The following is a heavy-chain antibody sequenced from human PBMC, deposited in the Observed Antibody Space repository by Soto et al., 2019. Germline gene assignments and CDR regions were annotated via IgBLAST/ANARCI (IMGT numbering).Heavy chain of an antibody. D-gene: IGHD7-27*01. CDR2: IYSGGST. Sequence: EVQLVETGGGLIQPGGSLRLSCAASGFTVSSNYMSWVRQAPGKGLEWVSVIYSGGSTYYADSVKGRFTISRDNSKNTLYLQMNSLRAEDTAVYYCARDLWGLLGHYGMDVWGQGTTVTVSS. CDR3: ARDLWGLLGHYGMDV. V-gene: IGHV3-53*02. CDR1: GFTVSSNY. J-gene: IGHJ6*02.